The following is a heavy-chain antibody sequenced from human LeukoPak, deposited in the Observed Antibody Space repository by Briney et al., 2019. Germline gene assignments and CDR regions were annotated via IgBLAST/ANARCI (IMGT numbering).Heavy chain of an antibody. D-gene: IGHD6-13*01. J-gene: IGHJ4*02. CDR1: GFTFSSYA. CDR2: IWYDGSNK. V-gene: IGHV3-33*06. Sequence: GGSLRLSCAASGFTFSSYAMHWVRQAPGKGLEWVAVIWYDGSNKYYADSVKGRFTISRDNSKNTLSLQMNSLRAEDTAVYYCAKDAAGSSSWANYWGQGALVTVSS. CDR3: AKDAAGSSSWANY.